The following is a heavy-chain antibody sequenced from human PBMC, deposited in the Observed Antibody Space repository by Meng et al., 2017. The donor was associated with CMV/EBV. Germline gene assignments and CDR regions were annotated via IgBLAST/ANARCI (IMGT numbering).Heavy chain of an antibody. CDR3: ASKMYYDFWSAYRGTKGVDPFNI. V-gene: IGHV1-2*02. D-gene: IGHD3-3*01. J-gene: IGHJ3*02. CDR2: ISPNNGGT. CDR1: GYTFTDYK. Sequence: ASVKVSCKASGYTFTDYKMHWVRQAPGQGLEWMGWISPNNGGTKYAQKFQGRVTMTRDTSISTAYMELNRLTYDDTAVYYCASKMYYDFWSAYRGTKGVDPFNIWGQGTLVTVSS.